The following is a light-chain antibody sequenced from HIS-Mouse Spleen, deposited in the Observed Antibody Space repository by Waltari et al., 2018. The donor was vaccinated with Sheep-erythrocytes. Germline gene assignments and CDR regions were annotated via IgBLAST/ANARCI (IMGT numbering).Light chain of an antibody. CDR2: AAS. Sequence: DIQFTQSPSFLSASVGDRVTITCRASQGISSYLAWYQQIPGKAPKLLIYAASTLQSGVPSRFSGSGSGTEFTLTISSLQPEDFATYYCQQLNSYPLLTFGGGTKVEIK. J-gene: IGKJ4*01. CDR3: QQLNSYPLLT. V-gene: IGKV1-9*01. CDR1: QGISSY.